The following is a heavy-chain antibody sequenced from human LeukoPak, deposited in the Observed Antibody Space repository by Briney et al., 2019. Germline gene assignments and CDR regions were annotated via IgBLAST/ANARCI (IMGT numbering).Heavy chain of an antibody. J-gene: IGHJ5*01. Sequence: TSETLSLTCTVSGGSITSYYWSWIRQPPGKGLEWIGYIYYTGSTNSNPSLKSRVTISVDTSKNQFSLKLTSVSAADTAVYYCARVVVSAGSNWFDSWGQGTLVTVSS. D-gene: IGHD2-15*01. CDR3: ARVVVSAGSNWFDS. V-gene: IGHV4-59*01. CDR2: IYYTGST. CDR1: GGSITSYY.